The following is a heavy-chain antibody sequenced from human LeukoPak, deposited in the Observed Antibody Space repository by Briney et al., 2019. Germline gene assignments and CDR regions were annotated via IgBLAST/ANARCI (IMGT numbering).Heavy chain of an antibody. CDR2: ISYDGSNK. CDR1: GFTFSSYG. CDR3: AKEPYCSSTSCIGEYFQR. Sequence: GGSLRLSCAASGFTFSSYGMHWVRQAPGKGLGWVAVISYDGSNKYYAYSVKGRFTISRDNSKNTLYLQMNSLRAEDTAVYYCAKEPYCSSTSCIGEYFQRWGQGTLVTVSS. V-gene: IGHV3-30*18. D-gene: IGHD2-2*01. J-gene: IGHJ1*01.